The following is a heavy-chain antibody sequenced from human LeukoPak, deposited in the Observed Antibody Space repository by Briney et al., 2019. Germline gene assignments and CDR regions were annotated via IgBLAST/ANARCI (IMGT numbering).Heavy chain of an antibody. CDR3: ARGWVDSSSYDADV. CDR1: GYTFTDYY. J-gene: IGHJ6*03. CDR2: INPNSGGT. D-gene: IGHD6-6*01. Sequence: GASVKVSCKASGYTFTDYYMHWVRQAPGQGLEWMGWINPNSGGTNYAQKFQGRVTMTRDTSISTAYMELSRLRSDDTAVYYCARGWVDSSSYDADVWGKGTTVTVS. V-gene: IGHV1-2*02.